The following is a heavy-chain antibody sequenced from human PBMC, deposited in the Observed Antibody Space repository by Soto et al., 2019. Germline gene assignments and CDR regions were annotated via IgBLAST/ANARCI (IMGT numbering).Heavy chain of an antibody. CDR1: GYRLTSNY. V-gene: IGHV1-46*01. D-gene: IGHD6-13*01. CDR2: INPDAYNT. J-gene: IGHJ6*02. Sequence: ASVKVSCKASGYRLTSNYVHWVRQAPGQGLEWIGIINPDAYNTRFAQQFQGRVTLTRDTSTGTVYMELRSLKSDDTAVYFCARGGVSRSGWFDYNHGIDVWGQGTTVTVSS. CDR3: ARGGVSRSGWFDYNHGIDV.